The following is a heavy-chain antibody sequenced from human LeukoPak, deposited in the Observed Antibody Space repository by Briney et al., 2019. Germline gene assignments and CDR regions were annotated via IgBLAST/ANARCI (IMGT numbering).Heavy chain of an antibody. CDR2: INPNSGGT. V-gene: IGHV1-2*02. Sequence: GASVKVSCKASGYTFSDYYMHWVRQAPGQGLEWMGWINPNSGGTKYAQKFQGRVTMTRDTSISTAYMELSRLRSDDTAVYYCARVHSYYYYYYMDVWGKGTTVTVSS. CDR1: GYTFSDYY. CDR3: ARVHSYYYYYYMDV. J-gene: IGHJ6*03.